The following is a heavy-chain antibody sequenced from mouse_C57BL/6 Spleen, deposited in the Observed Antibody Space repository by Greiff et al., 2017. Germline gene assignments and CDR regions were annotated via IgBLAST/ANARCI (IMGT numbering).Heavy chain of an antibody. CDR1: GYSITSGYY. J-gene: IGHJ3*01. CDR3: AREGS. CDR2: ISYDGSH. V-gene: IGHV3-6*01. Sequence: EVKLLESGPGLVKPSQSLSLTCSVPGYSITSGYYWNWIRQFPGNKLEWMGYISYDGSHNYNPSLKTRISITRDTSKKQFFLKLNSVTTEDTATYYCAREGSWGQGTLVTVSA.